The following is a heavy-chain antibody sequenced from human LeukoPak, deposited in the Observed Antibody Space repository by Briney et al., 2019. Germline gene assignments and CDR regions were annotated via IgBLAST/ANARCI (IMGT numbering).Heavy chain of an antibody. CDR1: GYTFTGYY. V-gene: IGHV1-2*02. D-gene: IGHD2-21*02. Sequence: GASVKVSCKASGYTFTGYYMHWVRQAPGQGLEWMGWINPNSGGTNYAQKFQGRVTMTRDTSISTAYMELSRLRSDDTAVYYCARDVAYCGGDCYHDYWGQGTLVTVSS. J-gene: IGHJ4*02. CDR3: ARDVAYCGGDCYHDY. CDR2: INPNSGGT.